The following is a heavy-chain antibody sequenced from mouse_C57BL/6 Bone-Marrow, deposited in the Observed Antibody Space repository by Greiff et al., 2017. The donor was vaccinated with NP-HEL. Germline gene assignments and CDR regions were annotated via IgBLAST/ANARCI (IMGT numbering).Heavy chain of an antibody. CDR2: INPGSGGT. J-gene: IGHJ2*01. D-gene: IGHD1-1*01. V-gene: IGHV1-54*01. CDR3: AREENSYYGSSYLDY. Sequence: VKLQESGAVLVRPGTSVKVSCKASGYAFTNYLIEWVKQRPGQGLEWIGVINPGSGGTNYNEKFKGKATLTADKSSSTAYMQLSSLTSEDSAVCVCAREENSYYGSSYLDYWGQGTTLTVSS. CDR1: GYAFTNYL.